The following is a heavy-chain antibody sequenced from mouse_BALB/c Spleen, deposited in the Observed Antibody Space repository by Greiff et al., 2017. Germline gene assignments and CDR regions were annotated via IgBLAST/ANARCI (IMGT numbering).Heavy chain of an antibody. D-gene: IGHD2-3*01. CDR2: ISSGGST. Sequence: EVQLVESGGGLVKPGGSLKLSCAASGFTFSSYAMSWVRQTPEKRLEWVASISSGGSTYYPDSVKGRFTISRDNARNILYLQMSSLRSEDTAMYYCARAYDGYYGYWGQGTSVTVAA. CDR3: ARAYDGYYGY. J-gene: IGHJ4*01. V-gene: IGHV5-6-5*01. CDR1: GFTFSSYA.